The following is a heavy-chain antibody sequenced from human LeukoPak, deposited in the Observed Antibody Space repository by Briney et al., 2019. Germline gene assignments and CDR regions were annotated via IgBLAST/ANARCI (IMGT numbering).Heavy chain of an antibody. D-gene: IGHD2-2*01. Sequence: GESLRISCKGSGYSFTSYWISWVRQMPGKGLEWMGRIDPSDSYTNYSPSFQGHVTISADKSISTAYLQWSSLKASDTAMYYCARRRYCSSTSSFTPADYCYYGMDVWGKGTTVTVSS. CDR1: GYSFTSYW. J-gene: IGHJ6*04. CDR2: IDPSDSYT. V-gene: IGHV5-10-1*01. CDR3: ARRRYCSSTSSFTPADYCYYGMDV.